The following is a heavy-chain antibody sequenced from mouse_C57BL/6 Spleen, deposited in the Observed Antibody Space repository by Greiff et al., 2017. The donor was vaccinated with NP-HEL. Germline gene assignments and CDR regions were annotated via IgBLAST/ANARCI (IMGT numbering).Heavy chain of an antibody. Sequence: DVMLVESGGDLVKPGGSLKLSCAASGFTFSSYGMSWVRQTPDKRLEWVATISSGGSYTYYPDSVKGRFTISRDNAKNTLYLQMSSLKSEDTAMYYCARRGDRYFDYWGQSTTLTVSS. J-gene: IGHJ2*01. D-gene: IGHD3-3*01. CDR1: GFTFSSYG. V-gene: IGHV5-6*02. CDR3: ARRGDRYFDY. CDR2: ISSGGSYT.